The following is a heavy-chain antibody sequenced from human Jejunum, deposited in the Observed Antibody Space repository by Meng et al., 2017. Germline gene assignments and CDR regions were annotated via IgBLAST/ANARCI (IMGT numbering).Heavy chain of an antibody. D-gene: IGHD2-21*02. Sequence: GGSLRLSCVASGFTFSSYEMNWVRQAPGKGLEWVTYISSSGTNIYYADSVKGRFTISRDNAKNSLYLQMNSLRAEDTAVYYCARVASYCGADGLSKSGLSYWGQGTLVTVSS. J-gene: IGHJ4*01. CDR3: ARVASYCGADGLSKSGLSY. CDR2: ISSSGTNI. V-gene: IGHV3-48*03. CDR1: GFTFSSYE.